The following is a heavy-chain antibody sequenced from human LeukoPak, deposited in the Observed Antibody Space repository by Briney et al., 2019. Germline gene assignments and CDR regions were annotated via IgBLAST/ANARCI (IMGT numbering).Heavy chain of an antibody. CDR3: ARDLSFDY. Sequence: GGSLRLSCAASGFTVSSNYMNWVRQAPGKGLEWVSSISSSSSYIYYADSVKGRFTISRDNAKNSLYLQMNSLRAEDTAVYYCARDLSFDYWAREPWSPPPQ. D-gene: IGHD2/OR15-2a*01. V-gene: IGHV3-21*01. CDR1: GFTVSSNY. CDR2: ISSSSSYI. J-gene: IGHJ4*02.